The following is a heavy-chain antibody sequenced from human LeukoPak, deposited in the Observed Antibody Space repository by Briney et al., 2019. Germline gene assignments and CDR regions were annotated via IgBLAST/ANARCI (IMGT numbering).Heavy chain of an antibody. D-gene: IGHD3/OR15-3a*01. CDR1: GFTFSSYA. CDR2: ISGSGGST. V-gene: IGHV3-23*01. J-gene: IGHJ4*02. Sequence: PGGSLRLSCAASGFTFSSYAMSWVRQAPGKGLEWVSAISGSGGSTYYADSVKGRFTISRDNSKNTLFLQMNSLRAEDTAVYYCAKAPGYSTYYFDYWGQGTLVTVSS. CDR3: AKAPGYSTYYFDY.